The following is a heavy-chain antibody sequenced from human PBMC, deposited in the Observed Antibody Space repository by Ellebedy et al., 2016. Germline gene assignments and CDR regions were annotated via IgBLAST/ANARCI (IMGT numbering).Heavy chain of an antibody. CDR1: GASITSYY. V-gene: IGHV4-59*12. CDR3: ARDRGGLTYYKDY. Sequence: SETLSLTXTVSGASITSYYWTWVRQSPGRGLEHIGYVYFTGSFNSNPSLKSRVSISIDTPRKQFSLELRSVTAADTAVYYCARDRGGLTYYKDYWGQGKLVTVSS. D-gene: IGHD3-10*01. CDR2: VYFTGSF. J-gene: IGHJ4*02.